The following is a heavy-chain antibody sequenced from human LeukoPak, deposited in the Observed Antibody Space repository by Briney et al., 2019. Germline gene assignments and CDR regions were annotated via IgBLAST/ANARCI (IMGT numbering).Heavy chain of an antibody. CDR1: GFTFSSYA. CDR3: AKPVPVTTFSYYYYGMDV. V-gene: IGHV3-23*01. D-gene: IGHD4-17*01. J-gene: IGHJ6*04. CDR2: ISGSGGST. Sequence: GGSLRLSCAASGFTFSSYAMSWVRQAPGKGLELVSAISGSGGSTYYADSVKGRFTISRDNSKNTLYLQMNSLRAEDTAVYYCAKPVPVTTFSYYYYGMDVWGKGTTVTVSS.